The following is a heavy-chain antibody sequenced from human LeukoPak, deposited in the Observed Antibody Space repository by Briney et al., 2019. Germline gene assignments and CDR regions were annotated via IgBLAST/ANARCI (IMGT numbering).Heavy chain of an antibody. Sequence: PGGSLRLSCAASGFTFSSYGMLWVRQAPGKGLEWVAVISYDGSNKYYADSVKGRFTISRDNSKNTLYLQMDSLRAEDTAVYYCAKEGEGLRYFDWLFGFWGQGTLVTVSS. CDR1: GFTFSSYG. CDR3: AKEGEGLRYFDWLFGF. J-gene: IGHJ4*02. V-gene: IGHV3-30*18. D-gene: IGHD3-9*01. CDR2: ISYDGSNK.